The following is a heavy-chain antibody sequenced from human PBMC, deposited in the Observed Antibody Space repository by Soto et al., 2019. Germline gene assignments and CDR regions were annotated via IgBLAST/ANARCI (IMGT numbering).Heavy chain of an antibody. D-gene: IGHD6-25*01. CDR1: GGSFSGYY. J-gene: IGHJ6*02. CDR2: INHRGST. V-gene: IGHV4-34*01. Sequence: QVQLQQWGAGLLKPSETLSLTCAVYGGSFSGYYWSWIRQPPGKGLEWIGEINHRGSTNYNPSLRRRVTIAVDTSKTQFSLKLNSVTAADTAVYYCARGSRVKIPAASGRDYYYHGLDVWGQGPAVTVSS. CDR3: ARGSRVKIPAASGRDYYYHGLDV.